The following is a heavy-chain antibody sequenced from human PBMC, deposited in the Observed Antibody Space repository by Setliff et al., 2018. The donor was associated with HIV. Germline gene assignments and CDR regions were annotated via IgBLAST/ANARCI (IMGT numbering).Heavy chain of an antibody. D-gene: IGHD3-10*01. J-gene: IGHJ4*02. CDR2: INHSGST. CDR1: GFSITDGFY. Sequence: SETLSLTCDVSGFSITDGFYWAWIRQSPGKGLEWIGSINHSGSTYCTPSLKSRVTMSVDTSKNHFSLKLSSVTAADTAMYFCARQPLLSVLQVWFDDYWGQGTLVTVSS. V-gene: IGHV4-38-2*01. CDR3: ARQPLLSVLQVWFDDY.